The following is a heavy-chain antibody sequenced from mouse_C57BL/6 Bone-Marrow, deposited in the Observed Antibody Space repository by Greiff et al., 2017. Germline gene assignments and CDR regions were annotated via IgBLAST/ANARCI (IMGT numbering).Heavy chain of an antibody. Sequence: VKLQESGAELVRPGTSVKVSCKASGYAFTNYLIEWVKQRPGQGLEWIGVINPGSGGTNYNEKFKGKATLTADKSSSTAYMQLSSLTSEDSAVYFCAREYYEGAYWGQGTLVTVSA. CDR3: AREYYEGAY. CDR1: GYAFTNYL. J-gene: IGHJ3*01. CDR2: INPGSGGT. D-gene: IGHD1-1*01. V-gene: IGHV1-54*01.